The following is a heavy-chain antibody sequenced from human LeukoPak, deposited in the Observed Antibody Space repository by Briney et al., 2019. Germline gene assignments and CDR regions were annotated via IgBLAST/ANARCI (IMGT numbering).Heavy chain of an antibody. CDR2: IVVGSGNT. CDR1: GFTFTSSA. CDR3: AAESNTDYYYGMDV. V-gene: IGHV1-58*01. D-gene: IGHD2-2*02. Sequence: SVKVSCKASGFTFTSSAVRWVRQARGQRLEWIGWIVVGSGNTNYAQKFQERVTITRDMSTSTAYMELSSLRSEDTAVYYCAAESNTDYYYGMDVWGQGTTVTVSS. J-gene: IGHJ6*02.